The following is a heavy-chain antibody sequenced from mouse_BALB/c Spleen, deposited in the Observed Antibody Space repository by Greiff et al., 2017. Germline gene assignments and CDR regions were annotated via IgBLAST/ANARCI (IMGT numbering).Heavy chain of an antibody. D-gene: IGHD3-2*01. CDR1: GFSLTSYG. CDR2: IWAGGST. V-gene: IGHV2-9*02. J-gene: IGHJ3*01. Sequence: VQLQQSGPGLVAPSQSLSITCTVSGFSLTSYGVHWVRQPPGKGLEWLGVIWAGGSTNYNSALMSRLSISKDNSKSQVFLKMNSLQTDDTAMYYCARADSSGYEAWFAYWGQGTLVTVSA. CDR3: ARADSSGYEAWFAY.